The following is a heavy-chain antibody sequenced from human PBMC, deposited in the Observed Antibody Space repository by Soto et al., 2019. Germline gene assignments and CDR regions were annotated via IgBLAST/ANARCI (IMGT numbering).Heavy chain of an antibody. CDR2: IDKSGGDT. V-gene: IGHV3-23*05. Sequence: GGSLRLSCAASGFTFTNYLMTWVRQAPGKGLEWVSSIDKSGGDTYYADSVKGRFTISRDNSKNTLYLQMNGLRAEDTALYYCAKDTYSRSWYFWGPGTLVTVSS. D-gene: IGHD2-2*01. CDR3: AKDTYSRSWYF. J-gene: IGHJ4*02. CDR1: GFTFTNYL.